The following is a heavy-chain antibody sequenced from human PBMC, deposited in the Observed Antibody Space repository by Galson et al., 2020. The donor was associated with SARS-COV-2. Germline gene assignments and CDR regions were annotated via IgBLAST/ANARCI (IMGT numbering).Heavy chain of an antibody. CDR3: TRCAGIVVVPAALNYYGMDV. V-gene: IGHV3-49*03. D-gene: IGHD2-2*01. Sequence: GESLKISCTASGFTFGDYAMSWFRQAPGKGLEWVGFIRSKAYGGTTEYAASVKGRFTISRDDSKSIAYLQMNSLKTEDTAVYYCTRCAGIVVVPAALNYYGMDVWGQGTTVTVSS. CDR1: GFTFGDYA. J-gene: IGHJ6*02. CDR2: IRSKAYGGTT.